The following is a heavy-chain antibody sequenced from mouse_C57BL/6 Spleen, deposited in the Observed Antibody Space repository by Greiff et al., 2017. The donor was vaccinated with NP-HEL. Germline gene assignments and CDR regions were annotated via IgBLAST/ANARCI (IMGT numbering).Heavy chain of an antibody. CDR2: ISYDGSN. V-gene: IGHV3-6*01. CDR1: GYSITSGYY. CDR3: ASQLEGYFDV. D-gene: IGHD3-3*01. Sequence: ESGPGLVKPSQSLSLTCSVTGYSITSGYYWNWIRQFPGNKLEWMGYISYDGSNNYNPSLKNRISITRDTSKNQFFLKLNSVTTEDTATYYCASQLEGYFDVWGTGTTVTVSS. J-gene: IGHJ1*03.